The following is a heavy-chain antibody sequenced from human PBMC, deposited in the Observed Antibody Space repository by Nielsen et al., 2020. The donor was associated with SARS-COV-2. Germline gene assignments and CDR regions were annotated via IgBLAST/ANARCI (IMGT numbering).Heavy chain of an antibody. Sequence: ASVKVSCKASGYTFTSYGISWVRQAPGQGLEWMGWISAYNGNTNYAQKFQGRVTMTRNTSISTAFMGLSSLRSEDTAVYYCATDPGYNYYGMDVWGQGTTVTVSS. V-gene: IGHV1-18*01. CDR1: GYTFTSYG. CDR2: ISAYNGNT. CDR3: ATDPGYNYYGMDV. J-gene: IGHJ6*02.